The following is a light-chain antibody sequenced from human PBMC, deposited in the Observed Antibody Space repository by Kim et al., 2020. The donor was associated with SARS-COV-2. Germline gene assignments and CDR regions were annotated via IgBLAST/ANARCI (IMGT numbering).Light chain of an antibody. CDR3: NSRDSSGNHVV. Sequence: ALGQTVRINCPGDALRRYYASWYHQKPGQAPILVIYGKTNRPSGIPDRFSGSASGNTASLTITGVQAEDEGDFYCNSRDSSGNHVVFGGGTQLTVL. J-gene: IGLJ2*01. CDR2: GKT. CDR1: ALRRYY. V-gene: IGLV3-19*01.